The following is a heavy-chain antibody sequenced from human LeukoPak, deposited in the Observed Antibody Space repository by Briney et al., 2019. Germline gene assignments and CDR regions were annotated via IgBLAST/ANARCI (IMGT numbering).Heavy chain of an antibody. CDR2: VYYTGVT. CDR1: SGSIRNYY. V-gene: IGHV4-59*01. CDR3: ARGGSGSPFDF. J-gene: IGHJ4*02. Sequence: PSETLSLTCTVSSGSIRNYYWSWIRQSPGKGLEWIGYVYYTGVTNYTPSLKRRVSISVDTSKDQFSMEMTSLTTADTAIYYCARGGSGSPFDFWGQGILVTVSS. D-gene: IGHD6-19*01.